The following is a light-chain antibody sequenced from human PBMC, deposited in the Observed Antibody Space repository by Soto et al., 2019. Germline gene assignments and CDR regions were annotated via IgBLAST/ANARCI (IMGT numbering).Light chain of an antibody. CDR2: QTS. J-gene: IGKJ1*01. CDR1: QYINTR. Sequence: EIVLTQSPATLSSFPCYRVTLSCSASQYINTRLAWYQHRPGQSPRLLIYQTSLRAAGIPARFSASGSGTDFTLTSSDVQPEDFALYYCHQRQSWPRTFGQGTKVDIK. V-gene: IGKV3-11*01. CDR3: HQRQSWPRT.